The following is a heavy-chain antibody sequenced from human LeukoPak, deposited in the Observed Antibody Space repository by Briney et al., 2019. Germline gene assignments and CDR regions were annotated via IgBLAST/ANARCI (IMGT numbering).Heavy chain of an antibody. J-gene: IGHJ4*02. CDR1: GGSISSSNW. D-gene: IGHD6-19*01. CDR2: IYYSGST. CDR3: ARVRGEIGLEYSSDWYKWVFDY. Sequence: SETLSLTCAVSGGSISSSNWWSWVRQPPGKGLEWIGYIYYSGSTNYNPSLKSRVTISVNTSKNQFSLKLSSVTAADAAVYYCARVRGEIGLEYSSDWYKWVFDYWGQGTLVTVSS. V-gene: IGHV4-4*02.